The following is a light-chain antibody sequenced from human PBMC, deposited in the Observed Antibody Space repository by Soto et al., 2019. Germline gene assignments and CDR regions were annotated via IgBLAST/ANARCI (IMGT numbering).Light chain of an antibody. CDR1: SSDVGGYDY. CDR3: SSYTGGNPSYV. Sequence: QSALTQPPSASGSPGQSVTISCTGTSSDVGGYDYVSWYQQHPGEAPKLMIYEVTIRPSGVSDRFSGSKSGNTASLTVSGLHAEDEADYYCSSYTGGNPSYVFGTGTKVTVL. V-gene: IGLV2-8*01. J-gene: IGLJ1*01. CDR2: EVT.